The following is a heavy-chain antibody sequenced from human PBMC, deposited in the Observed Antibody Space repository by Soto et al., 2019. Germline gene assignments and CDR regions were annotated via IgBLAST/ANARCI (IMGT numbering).Heavy chain of an antibody. CDR2: ISAYNGNT. CDR1: GYTFTSYG. J-gene: IGHJ6*02. CDR3: ASFWGSGSYPEPYYYYYGMDV. Sequence: VASVKVSCKASGYTFTSYGISWVRQAPGQGLEWMGWISAYNGNTNYAQKLQGRVTMTTDTSTSTAYMELRSLRSDDTAVYYCASFWGSGSYPEPYYYYYGMDVWGQGTTVTVSS. D-gene: IGHD3-10*01. V-gene: IGHV1-18*04.